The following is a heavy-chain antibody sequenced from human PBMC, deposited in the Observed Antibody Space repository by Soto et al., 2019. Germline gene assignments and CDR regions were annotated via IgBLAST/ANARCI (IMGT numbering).Heavy chain of an antibody. CDR1: GFTFSSYA. V-gene: IGHV3-30-3*01. Sequence: QVQLVESGGGVVQPGRSLRLSCAASGFTFSSYAMHWVRQAPGKGLEWVAVISYDGSNKYYADSVKGRFTISRDNSKNTLYLQMNSLRAEDTAVYYCARDWSIAVAGTLDYWGQGTLVTVSS. D-gene: IGHD6-19*01. CDR3: ARDWSIAVAGTLDY. CDR2: ISYDGSNK. J-gene: IGHJ4*02.